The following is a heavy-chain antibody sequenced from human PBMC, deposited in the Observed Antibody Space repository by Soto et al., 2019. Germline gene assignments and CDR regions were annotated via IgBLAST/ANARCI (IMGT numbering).Heavy chain of an antibody. CDR3: ASGKWSLDY. CDR2: ISNSDYTT. Sequence: PGGSLRLSCVASGITLSYNYMTWIRQAPGKGLEWLSYISNSDYTTYYADSVKGRFTISRDNAKNSLYLQLNGLRVGDTAVYYCASGKWSLDYWGQGILVTVSS. V-gene: IGHV3-11*01. D-gene: IGHD2-8*01. J-gene: IGHJ4*02. CDR1: GITLSYNY.